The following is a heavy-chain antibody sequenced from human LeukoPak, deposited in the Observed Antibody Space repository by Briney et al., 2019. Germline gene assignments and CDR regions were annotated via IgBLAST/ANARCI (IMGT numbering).Heavy chain of an antibody. V-gene: IGHV4-30-4*08. CDR3: AAGPGNWFDP. D-gene: IGHD2-8*02. CDR1: GGSISSGDYY. Sequence: SETLSLTCTVSGGSISSGDYYWSWIRQPPGKGLEWIGYIYYSGSTYYNPSLKSRVTISVDTSKNRFSLKLSSLTAADTAVYYCAAGPGNWFDPWGQGTLVTVSS. CDR2: IYYSGST. J-gene: IGHJ5*02.